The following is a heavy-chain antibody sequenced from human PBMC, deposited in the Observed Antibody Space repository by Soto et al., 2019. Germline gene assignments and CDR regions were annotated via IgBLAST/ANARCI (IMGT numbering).Heavy chain of an antibody. CDR2: IFSNDEK. Sequence: QVTLKESGPVLVKPTETLTLTCTVSGFSLSNARMGVSWIRQPPGKALEWLAHIFSNDEKSYSTSLKSRLTISKDTSKSQVVLTMTNMDPVDTATYYCARSYYDFWSGSYGMDVWGQGTTVTVSS. CDR3: ARSYYDFWSGSYGMDV. J-gene: IGHJ6*02. V-gene: IGHV2-26*01. CDR1: GFSLSNARMG. D-gene: IGHD3-3*01.